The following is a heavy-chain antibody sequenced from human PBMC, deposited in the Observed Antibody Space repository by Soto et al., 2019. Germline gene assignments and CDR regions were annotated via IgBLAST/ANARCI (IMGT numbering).Heavy chain of an antibody. D-gene: IGHD5-12*01. CDR3: ARNRYGGYDFDY. Sequence: QVQLQESDPGLVKPSGTLSLTCAVSSDSITSSNWWSWVRQSPGKGLEWIGEVSHSGSTNYIPSLKSRVTISVDKSRNQFSLRLNSVTAADTAVYYCARNRYGGYDFDYWGQGTLVTVSS. V-gene: IGHV4-4*02. J-gene: IGHJ4*02. CDR1: SDSITSSNW. CDR2: VSHSGST.